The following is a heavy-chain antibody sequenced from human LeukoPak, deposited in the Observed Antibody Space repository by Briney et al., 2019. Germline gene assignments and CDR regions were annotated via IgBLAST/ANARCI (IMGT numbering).Heavy chain of an antibody. CDR1: GFTFSYYY. CDR2: ISSSSSYT. D-gene: IGHD3-3*01. Sequence: GGSLGLSCAPSGFTFSYYYMSWIRQAPGKGLEWVSYISSSSSYTNYAASVKGRFTISRAIAKTSLYLQMNSLRAEETAVYYCARDFPFGDYLDYWGQGTLVTVSS. J-gene: IGHJ4*02. CDR3: ARDFPFGDYLDY. V-gene: IGHV3-11*06.